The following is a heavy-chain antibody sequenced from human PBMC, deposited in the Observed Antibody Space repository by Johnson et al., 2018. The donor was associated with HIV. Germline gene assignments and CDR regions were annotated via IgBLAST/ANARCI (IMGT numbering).Heavy chain of an antibody. CDR2: IKSKTDGGTT. Sequence: VQLVESGGGLVQPGGSLRLSCAASGFTVSSNYMNWVRQAPGKGLEWVGRIKSKTDGGTTDYAAPVKGRFTISRDDSKNSLYLQMNSLKIEDRAVYYWASVWSDTWAFDIWGQGTMVTVSS. CDR1: GFTVSSNY. J-gene: IGHJ3*02. D-gene: IGHD3-3*01. V-gene: IGHV3-15*01. CDR3: ASVWSDTWAFDI.